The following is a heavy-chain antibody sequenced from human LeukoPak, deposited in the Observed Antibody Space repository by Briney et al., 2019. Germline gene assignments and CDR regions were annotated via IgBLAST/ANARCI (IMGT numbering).Heavy chain of an antibody. CDR2: IYYSGST. Sequence: SETLSLTCTVSGGSISSYYWSWIRQPPGKGLEWIGHIYYSGSTNYNPSLKSRVTISVDTSKNQFSLKLSSVTAADTAVYYCARKLSSSWYEDAFDIWGQGTMVTVSS. CDR3: ARKLSSSWYEDAFDI. D-gene: IGHD6-13*01. J-gene: IGHJ3*02. CDR1: GGSISSYY. V-gene: IGHV4-59*01.